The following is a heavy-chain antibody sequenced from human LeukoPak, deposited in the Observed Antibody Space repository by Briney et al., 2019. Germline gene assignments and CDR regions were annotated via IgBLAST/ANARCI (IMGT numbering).Heavy chain of an antibody. D-gene: IGHD3-10*01. CDR2: INPNSGGT. CDR1: GYTFTGYY. Sequence: ASVKVSCKASGYTFTGYYMHWVRQAPGQGLEWMGWINPNSGGTNYAQKFQGRVTMTRDTSISTAYMELSRLRSDDTAVYYCARGPKYYGSGSYLYYWGQGTLVSVSS. CDR3: ARGPKYYGSGSYLYY. V-gene: IGHV1-2*02. J-gene: IGHJ4*02.